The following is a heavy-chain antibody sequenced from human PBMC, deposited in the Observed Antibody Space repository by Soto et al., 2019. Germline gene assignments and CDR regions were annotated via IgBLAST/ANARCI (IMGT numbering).Heavy chain of an antibody. CDR2: IYHTGNT. V-gene: IGHV4-4*02. J-gene: IGHJ6*02. CDR1: GDSIGSSSW. Sequence: QVQLQESGPGLVKPSGTLSLTCAVSGDSIGSSSWWSWVRQPPGKGLEWIGEIYHTGNTNYNPSLESRVTMSVDKSKTSFALRLISVTAADTAVYYCARGGLSMVRGAGGGLDVWGQGTTVTVSS. D-gene: IGHD3-10*01. CDR3: ARGGLSMVRGAGGGLDV.